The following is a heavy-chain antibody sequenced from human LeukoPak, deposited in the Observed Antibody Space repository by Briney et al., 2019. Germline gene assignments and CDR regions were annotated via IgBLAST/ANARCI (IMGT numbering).Heavy chain of an antibody. D-gene: IGHD3-22*01. CDR3: ARGGYYYDSRGYWGAFDI. V-gene: IGHV4-59*01. J-gene: IGHJ3*02. CDR1: GGSISSYY. CDR2: IYYSGST. Sequence: PSETLSLTCTVSGGSISSYYWSWIRQPPGKGLEWIGYIYYSGSTNYNPSLKSRVTISVDTSKNQFSLKLSSVTAADTAVYYCARGGYYYDSRGYWGAFDIWGQGTMITVSS.